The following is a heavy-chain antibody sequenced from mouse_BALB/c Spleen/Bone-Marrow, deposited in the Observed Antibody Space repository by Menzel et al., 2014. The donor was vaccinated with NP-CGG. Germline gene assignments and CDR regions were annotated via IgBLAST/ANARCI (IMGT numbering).Heavy chain of an antibody. J-gene: IGHJ2*01. Sequence: EVNLVESGGGLVKPGGSLKLSCAASGFTFSDYYMYWVRQTPEKRLEWVATISDGGSYTYYPDSVKGRFTIPRDNAKNNLYLQMSSLKSEDAAMYYCARVSYDYFDYWGQGTTLTVSS. CDR1: GFTFSDYY. V-gene: IGHV5-4*02. CDR3: ARVSYDYFDY. D-gene: IGHD2-4*01. CDR2: ISDGGSYT.